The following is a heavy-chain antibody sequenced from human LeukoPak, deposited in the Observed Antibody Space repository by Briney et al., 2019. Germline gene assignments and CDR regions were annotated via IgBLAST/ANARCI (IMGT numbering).Heavy chain of an antibody. J-gene: IGHJ4*02. V-gene: IGHV1-18*04. CDR3: ARDTAAGNFNYFDY. Sequence: GASVKVSCKASGYTFTGYYMHWVRQAPGQGLEWMGWISVYNGNTKYAQKLQGRVTITTDTSTSTAYMELRSLRSDDTAVYYCARDTAAGNFNYFDYWGQGTLVTVSS. CDR2: ISVYNGNT. D-gene: IGHD6-13*01. CDR1: GYTFTGYY.